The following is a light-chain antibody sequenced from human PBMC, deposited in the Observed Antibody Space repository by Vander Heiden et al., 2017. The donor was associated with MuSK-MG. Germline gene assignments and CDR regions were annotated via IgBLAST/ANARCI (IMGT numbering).Light chain of an antibody. J-gene: IGKJ4*01. V-gene: IGKV1-39*01. CDR1: QDIARY. CDR3: QRRDSSRLT. Sequence: DIQMTQSPSSLSASVGDRVTITCRASQDIARYLNWYQQKPGKAPSLLIYAASSLQSGVPSRFSGSASSTEFTLTINILHPEDFATYYCQRRDSSRLTFGGGTEVEI. CDR2: AAS.